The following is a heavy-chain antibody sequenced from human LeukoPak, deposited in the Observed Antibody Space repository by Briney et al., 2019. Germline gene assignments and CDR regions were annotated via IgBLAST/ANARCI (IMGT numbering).Heavy chain of an antibody. CDR2: ISSSSSTT. V-gene: IGHV3-48*02. Sequence: PGGSLRLSCAASGFTFSTYTMNWVRQAPGKGLEWVSYISSSSSTTYYADSVKGRFTISRDNAKGSLYLQMSSLRDEDTAVYYCARDTTLDYWGQGTLVTVSS. CDR1: GFTFSTYT. D-gene: IGHD1-14*01. CDR3: ARDTTLDY. J-gene: IGHJ4*02.